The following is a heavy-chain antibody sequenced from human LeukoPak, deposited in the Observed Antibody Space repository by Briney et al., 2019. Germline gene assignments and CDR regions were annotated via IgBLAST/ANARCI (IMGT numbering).Heavy chain of an antibody. CDR1: GGTFSSYA. Sequence: SVKVSCKASGGTFSSYAISWVRQAPGQGLEWMGGIIPIFGTANYAQKFQGRVTITADESTSTAYMELSSLRSEDTAVYYCASASSSTRYFDYWGQGTLVTVSS. D-gene: IGHD6-13*01. CDR2: IIPIFGTA. J-gene: IGHJ4*02. CDR3: ASASSSTRYFDY. V-gene: IGHV1-69*13.